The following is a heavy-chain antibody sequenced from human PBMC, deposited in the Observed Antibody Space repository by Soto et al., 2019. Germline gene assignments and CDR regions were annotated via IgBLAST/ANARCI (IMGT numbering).Heavy chain of an antibody. CDR2: ISPYNGNT. V-gene: IGHV1-18*01. D-gene: IGHD2-15*01. CDR1: GYTFTSYG. J-gene: IGHJ4*02. CDR3: ATYCSGGSCYVY. Sequence: GASVKVSCKASGYTFTSYGISWVRQAPGQGLEWMGWISPYNGNTGYAQKFQGRITMTTDTSIRTAYMELNSLTSDDTAVYYCATYCSGGSCYVYWGQGTPVTVSS.